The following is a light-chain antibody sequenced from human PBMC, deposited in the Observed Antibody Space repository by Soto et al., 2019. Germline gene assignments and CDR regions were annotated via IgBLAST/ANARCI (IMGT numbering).Light chain of an antibody. V-gene: IGLV1-47*02. CDR1: SSNIGINY. J-gene: IGLJ2*01. CDR3: AAWDDSLSGVV. CDR2: SNS. Sequence: QSVLTQPPSASGTPGQRVTISCSGSSSNIGINYVYWYQQSPGTAPKLLIYSNSHRPSGVPDRFSGSSSGTSASLAISGLRSEDGADYYCAAWDDSLSGVVFGGGTKLTVL.